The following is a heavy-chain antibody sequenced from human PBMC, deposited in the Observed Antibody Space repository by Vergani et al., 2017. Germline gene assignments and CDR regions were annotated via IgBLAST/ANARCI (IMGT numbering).Heavy chain of an antibody. CDR1: VCPFISYA. Sequence: VKPPGSSVKFSFNASVCPFISYAISWVRQAPGQGLEWMGGILPLFVPSPSAQKFQGRVTITADKSTSTAYMELSSLRSEDTAVYYCARDSGSYSKWVGWFDPWGQGTLVTVSS. CDR2: ILPLFVPS. V-gene: IGHV1-69*06. D-gene: IGHD1-26*01. J-gene: IGHJ5*02. CDR3: ARDSGSYSKWVGWFDP.